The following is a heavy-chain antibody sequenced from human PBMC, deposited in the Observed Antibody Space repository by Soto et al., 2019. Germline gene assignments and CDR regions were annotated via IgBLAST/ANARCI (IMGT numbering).Heavy chain of an antibody. Sequence: ESGGGVVQPGRSLRLSCAASGFTFSSYAMHWVRQAPGKGLEWVAVISYDGSNKYYADSVKGRFTISRDNSKNTLYLQMNSLRAEDTAVYYCARDSSSSGYYGMDVWGQGTTVTVSS. D-gene: IGHD6-6*01. CDR2: ISYDGSNK. CDR1: GFTFSSYA. CDR3: ARDSSSSGYYGMDV. V-gene: IGHV3-30-3*01. J-gene: IGHJ6*02.